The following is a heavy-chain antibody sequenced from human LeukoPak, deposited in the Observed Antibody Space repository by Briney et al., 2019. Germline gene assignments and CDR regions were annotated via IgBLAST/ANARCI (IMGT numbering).Heavy chain of an antibody. CDR2: ISSSGSTI. D-gene: IGHD6-13*01. CDR3: ARGIPIAAAVDWFDP. Sequence: GGSLRLSCAASGFTFSDYYMSWIRQAPGKGLEWVSYISSSGSTIYYADSVKGRFTISRDNAKNSLYLQMNSLRAEDTAVYYCARGIPIAAAVDWFDPWGQGTLVTVSS. V-gene: IGHV3-11*04. CDR1: GFTFSDYY. J-gene: IGHJ5*02.